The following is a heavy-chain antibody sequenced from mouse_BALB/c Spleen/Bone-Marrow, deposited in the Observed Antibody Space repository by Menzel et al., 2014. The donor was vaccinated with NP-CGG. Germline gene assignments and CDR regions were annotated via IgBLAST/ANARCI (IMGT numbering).Heavy chain of an antibody. V-gene: IGHV1S132*01. CDR1: GYTFTNYW. CDR3: ARGGNYGY. J-gene: IGHJ2*01. CDR2: IFPGIGTT. D-gene: IGHD2-1*01. Sequence: VQRVESGAELVKPGASVKLSCKTSGYTFTNYWIQWVKQRPGQGLGWIGEIFPGIGTTYYNEKFKGKATLTIDTSSSTAYMQLSSLTSEDSAVYFCARGGNYGYWGQGTTLPVSS.